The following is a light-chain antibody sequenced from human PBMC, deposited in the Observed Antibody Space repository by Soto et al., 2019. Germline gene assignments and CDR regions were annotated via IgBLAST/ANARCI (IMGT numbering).Light chain of an antibody. V-gene: IGKV3-20*01. Sequence: EIVLTQSPGTLSLSPGDSATLSCRASQSVTSSYLAWYQQKTGQAPRLLIYGESSRATDIPARLSGSGSGTDLNLTISRLEPEDFAVYYCQKYGSSVWTFGQGTKVDIK. CDR2: GES. CDR3: QKYGSSVWT. CDR1: QSVTSSY. J-gene: IGKJ1*01.